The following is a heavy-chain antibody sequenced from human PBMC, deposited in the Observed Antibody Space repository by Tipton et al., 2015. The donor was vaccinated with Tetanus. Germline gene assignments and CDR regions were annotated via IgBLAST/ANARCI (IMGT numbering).Heavy chain of an antibody. J-gene: IGHJ5*02. Sequence: LRLSCAASGFTFTDYSLIWIRQPPGKGLEWIGEINHRGGTMYNPSLKSRVTISGDTSKNQFSLNLTSVTAADTAVYYCASLPKHWLAPRGAPWGQGTLVTVSS. D-gene: IGHD6-19*01. V-gene: IGHV4-34*01. CDR1: GFTFTDYS. CDR2: INHRGGT. CDR3: ASLPKHWLAPRGAP.